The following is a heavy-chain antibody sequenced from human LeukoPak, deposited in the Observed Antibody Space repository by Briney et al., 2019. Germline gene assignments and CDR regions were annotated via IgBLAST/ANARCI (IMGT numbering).Heavy chain of an antibody. CDR1: GGSTSSSYYY. D-gene: IGHD4-11*01. J-gene: IGHJ4*02. Sequence: PSETLSLTCTVSGGSTSSSYYYWAWIRQPPGKGLECIGSIYYSGVTHYNPSLKSRVTISVDTSRNQFSLRLSSVTAADTAVYYCARLPLRSLPLTTVTTGLDYWGQGTLVTVSS. CDR3: ARLPLRSLPLTTVTTGLDY. CDR2: IYYSGVT. V-gene: IGHV4-39*01.